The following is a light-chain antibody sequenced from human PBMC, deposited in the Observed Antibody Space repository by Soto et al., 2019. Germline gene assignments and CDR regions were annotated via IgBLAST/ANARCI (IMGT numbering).Light chain of an antibody. CDR3: AAWDDSLGGYV. CDR1: SSNIGSNT. J-gene: IGLJ1*01. CDR2: SNN. V-gene: IGLV1-44*01. Sequence: QSVLTQPPSASGTPGQRVTISCSGSSSNIGSNTVNWYQQLPGTAPKLLIYSNNQRPSGVPDRFSGSKSGTSASLAISGLQSEGEADYYCAAWDDSLGGYVFGTGTKVTV.